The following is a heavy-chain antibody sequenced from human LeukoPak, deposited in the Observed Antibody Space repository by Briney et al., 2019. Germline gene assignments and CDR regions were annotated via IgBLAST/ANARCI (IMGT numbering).Heavy chain of an antibody. D-gene: IGHD3-16*01. CDR3: ARGGGLDV. V-gene: IGHV3-7*03. CDR1: RFTFSNYW. Sequence: GGSLRLSCAASRFTFSNYWMSWVRQAPGKGLEWVANIKQDGSEKYYVDSVKGRFTISRDNAKNSLYLQMNSLRAEDTAVYFCARGGGLDVWGQGATVTVSS. CDR2: IKQDGSEK. J-gene: IGHJ6*02.